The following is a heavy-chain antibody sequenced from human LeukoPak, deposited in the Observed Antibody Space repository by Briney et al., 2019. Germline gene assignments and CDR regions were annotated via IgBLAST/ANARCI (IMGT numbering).Heavy chain of an antibody. CDR2: IIPILGIA. CDR1: GGTFNSYA. J-gene: IGHJ5*02. CDR3: ARDVWFGELLDWFDP. Sequence: SVTVSSKASGGTFNSYAISWVRQAPGQGREWMGRIIPILGIANYAQKFQGRVTITADKSTSTAYMELSSLRSEDTAVYYCARDVWFGELLDWFDPWGQGTLVTVSS. D-gene: IGHD3-10*01. V-gene: IGHV1-69*04.